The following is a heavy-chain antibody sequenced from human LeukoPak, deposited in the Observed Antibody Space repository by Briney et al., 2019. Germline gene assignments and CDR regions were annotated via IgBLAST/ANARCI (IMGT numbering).Heavy chain of an antibody. V-gene: IGHV4-39*01. CDR1: GGSISSSDYF. Sequence: SETLSLTCTVSGGSISSSDYFWGWIRQPPGKELEWIGSIFYSGSTYYNPSLKSRVTLSVDTSKNQFSLRLTSVTAADTAIYYCARRIDADCCMDVWGQGTTVTVSS. D-gene: IGHD2-21*01. J-gene: IGHJ6*02. CDR2: IFYSGST. CDR3: ARRIDADCCMDV.